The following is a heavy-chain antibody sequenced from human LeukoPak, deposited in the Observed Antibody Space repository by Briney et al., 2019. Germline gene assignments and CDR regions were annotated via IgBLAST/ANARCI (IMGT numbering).Heavy chain of an antibody. CDR2: INHSGST. CDR1: GGSFSGYY. CDR3: ARDRRRGRTYSSSWYEGYFDY. Sequence: SETLSLTCAVYGGSFSGYYWSWIRQPPGKGLEWIGEINHSGSTNYNPSLKSRVTISVDTSKNQFSLKLSSVTAADTAVYYCARDRRRGRTYSSSWYEGYFDYWGQGTLVTVSS. V-gene: IGHV4-34*01. J-gene: IGHJ4*02. D-gene: IGHD6-13*01.